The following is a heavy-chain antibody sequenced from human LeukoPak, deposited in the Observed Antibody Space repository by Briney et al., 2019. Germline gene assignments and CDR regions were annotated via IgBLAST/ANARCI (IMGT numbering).Heavy chain of an antibody. Sequence: GGSLRLSCAASGFTFSSYAMSRVRQAPGKGLEWVSAISGSGGSTYYADSVKGRFTLSRDNSKNTLYLQMNSLRAEDTAVYYCAKVDRDPYYDFWSGYSWSPFDYWGQGTLVTVSS. V-gene: IGHV3-23*01. J-gene: IGHJ4*02. D-gene: IGHD3-3*01. CDR3: AKVDRDPYYDFWSGYSWSPFDY. CDR1: GFTFSSYA. CDR2: ISGSGGST.